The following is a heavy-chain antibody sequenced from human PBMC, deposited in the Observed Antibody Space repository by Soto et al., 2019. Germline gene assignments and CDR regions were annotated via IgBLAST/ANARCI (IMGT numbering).Heavy chain of an antibody. CDR2: INHSGST. CDR1: GVSFSGYY. Sequence: SATLSLTCAFYGVSFSGYYWSWIRQPPGQGLEWIGEINHSGSTNYNPSLKSRVTISVDTSKNQFSLKLSSVTAADTAVDYCARGGSYFDEWGQGTLVTVYS. V-gene: IGHV4-34*01. J-gene: IGHJ4*02. CDR3: ARGGSYFDE. D-gene: IGHD3-10*01.